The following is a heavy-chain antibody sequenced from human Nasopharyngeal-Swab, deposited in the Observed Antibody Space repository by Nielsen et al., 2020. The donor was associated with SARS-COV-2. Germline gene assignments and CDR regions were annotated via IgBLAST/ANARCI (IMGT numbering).Heavy chain of an antibody. Sequence: SETLSLTCTVSGCSIISYYWSWIRQSPGKGLEWIGYFYYSGITNYNPSLKRRVTILIDTSQNQFSLKLNSVTAADTAVYYCAREVVGGLVDSWGQGTLVTVSS. CDR2: FYYSGIT. D-gene: IGHD1-26*01. V-gene: IGHV4-59*12. CDR1: GCSIISYY. J-gene: IGHJ4*02. CDR3: AREVVGGLVDS.